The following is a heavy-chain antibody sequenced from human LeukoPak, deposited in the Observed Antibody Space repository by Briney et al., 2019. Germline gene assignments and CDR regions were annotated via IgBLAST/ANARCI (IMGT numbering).Heavy chain of an antibody. Sequence: GGSLRLSCAASGFTFSSYAMHWVRQAPGKGLEWVAVISYDGSNKYYADSVKGRFTISRDNAKNSLYLQMNSLRAEDTAVYYCARDRYDVLTGYYSTYYFDYWGQGTLVTVSS. D-gene: IGHD3-9*01. CDR2: ISYDGSNK. CDR3: ARDRYDVLTGYYSTYYFDY. J-gene: IGHJ4*02. CDR1: GFTFSSYA. V-gene: IGHV3-30*04.